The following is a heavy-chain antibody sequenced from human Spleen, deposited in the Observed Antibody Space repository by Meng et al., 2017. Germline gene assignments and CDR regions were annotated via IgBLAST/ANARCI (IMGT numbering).Heavy chain of an antibody. Sequence: GESLKISCKGSGYIFASYWIGWVRQMPGKGLEWMGIIYPGDSDTRYSPSSKGQVTISADKSLNTAYLQWSSLKASDTAMYYCARSKVVDLPDAFDIWGQGTMVTVSS. CDR3: ARSKVVDLPDAFDI. CDR2: IYPGDSDT. D-gene: IGHD3-22*01. V-gene: IGHV5-51*01. J-gene: IGHJ3*02. CDR1: GYIFASYW.